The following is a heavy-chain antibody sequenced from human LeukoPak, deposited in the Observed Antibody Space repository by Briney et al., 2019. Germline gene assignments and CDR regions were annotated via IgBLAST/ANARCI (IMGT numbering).Heavy chain of an antibody. D-gene: IGHD1-26*01. CDR1: GGTFSSYA. CDR3: ARLPRGSYLGYYYYYYGMDV. Sequence: SVKVSCKASGGTFSSYAISWVRQAPGQGLEWMGGIIPIFGTANYAQKFQGRVTITADESTSTAYMELSGLRSEDTAVYYCARLPRGSYLGYYYYYYGMDVWGQGTTVTVSS. CDR2: IIPIFGTA. V-gene: IGHV1-69*01. J-gene: IGHJ6*02.